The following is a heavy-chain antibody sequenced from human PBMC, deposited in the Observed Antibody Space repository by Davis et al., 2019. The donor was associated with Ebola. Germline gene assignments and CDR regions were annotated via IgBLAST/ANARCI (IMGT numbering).Heavy chain of an antibody. Sequence: MPSETLSLTCAVSGGSISSSNWWSWVRQPPGKGLEWIGEVNDSGSTNYNPSLKSRVTISVDTSKNQFSLKLTSVTAADTATFYCARTTRGSGWFLDYWGQGTLVTVSS. CDR3: ARTTRGSGWFLDY. V-gene: IGHV4-4*02. CDR1: GGSISSSNW. D-gene: IGHD6-19*01. J-gene: IGHJ4*02. CDR2: VNDSGST.